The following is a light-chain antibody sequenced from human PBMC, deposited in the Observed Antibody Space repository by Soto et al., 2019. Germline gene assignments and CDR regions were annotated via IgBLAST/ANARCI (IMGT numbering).Light chain of an antibody. CDR1: SSDVGGYNY. Sequence: QSALTQPPSASGSPGQSVTISCTGTSSDVGGYNYVSWFQQHPGKAPKLIIHEVNQRPSGVPDRFSGSKSGNTASLTVSGLQAEDDGPYYCSSYGGYNNVVFGTGTKLTVL. CDR3: SSYGGYNNVV. V-gene: IGLV2-8*01. CDR2: EVN. J-gene: IGLJ1*01.